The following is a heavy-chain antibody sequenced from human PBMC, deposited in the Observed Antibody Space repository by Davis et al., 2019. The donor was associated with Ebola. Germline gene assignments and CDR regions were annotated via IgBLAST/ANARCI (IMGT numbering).Heavy chain of an antibody. J-gene: IGHJ6*03. CDR3: ATGPYSSSWSYYYYYYMDV. CDR1: GGSISDNY. Sequence: PSETLSLTCTVSGGSISDNYWSWIRQPPGKGLEWIGHVYHTGSTRYNPSLKSRVTLSVDTSNNQFSLKLSSVTAADTAVYYCATGPYSSSWSYYYYYYMDVWGKGTTVTVSS. D-gene: IGHD6-13*01. CDR2: VYHTGST. V-gene: IGHV4-59*12.